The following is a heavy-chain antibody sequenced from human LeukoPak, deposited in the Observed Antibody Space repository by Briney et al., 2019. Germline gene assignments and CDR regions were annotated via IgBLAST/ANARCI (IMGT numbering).Heavy chain of an antibody. D-gene: IGHD5-18*01. CDR1: GDSISSSNYY. CDR3: VRDSYGGNRDSDY. J-gene: IGHJ4*02. V-gene: IGHV4-39*01. Sequence: SETLSLTCIVSGDSISSSNYYWGWIRQPPGKGLEWIGSIYRSGNTYYNPSLKSRVTTSVDTSKNQFSLKLTSVTAADTAVYYCVRDSYGGNRDSDYWGQGTLVTVSS. CDR2: IYRSGNT.